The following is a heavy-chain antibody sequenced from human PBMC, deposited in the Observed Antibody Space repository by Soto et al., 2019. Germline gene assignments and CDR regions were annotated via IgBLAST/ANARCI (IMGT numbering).Heavy chain of an antibody. CDR3: TREEGHSSGWYPFDY. Sequence: PGGSLILSCAASGFTFSSYSMNWVRQAPGKGLEWVSSISSSSSYIYYADSVKGRFTISRDNAKNSLYLQMNSLRAEDTAVYYCTREEGHSSGWYPFDYWGHGTLVTVSS. V-gene: IGHV3-21*01. J-gene: IGHJ4*01. CDR1: GFTFSSYS. D-gene: IGHD6-19*01. CDR2: ISSSSSYI.